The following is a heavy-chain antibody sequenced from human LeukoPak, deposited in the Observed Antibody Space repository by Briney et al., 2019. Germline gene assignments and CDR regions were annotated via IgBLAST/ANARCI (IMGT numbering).Heavy chain of an antibody. CDR1: GTSINSYY. CDR2: IFYSGTT. CDR3: AREFTY. V-gene: IGHV4-59*12. J-gene: IGHJ4*02. Sequence: SETLSLTCTVSGTSINSYYWSWIRQPPGKGLEWIGYIFYSGTTNYSPSLKSRATMSVGTSKNQFSLKLTSVTAADTAVYYCAREFTYWGQGILVTVSS.